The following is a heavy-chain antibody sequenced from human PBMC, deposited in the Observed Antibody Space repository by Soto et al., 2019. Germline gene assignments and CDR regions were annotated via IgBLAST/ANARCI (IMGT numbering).Heavy chain of an antibody. D-gene: IGHD3-3*01. J-gene: IGHJ4*02. CDR2: ISYDGSNR. V-gene: IGHV3-30-3*01. CDR1: GFTFSSCA. Sequence: QVQLVESGGGVVQPGXSLRLSCAASGFTFSSCAMHWVRQAPGKGLEWVALISYDGSNRYYADSVKGRFTISRDNSKNTLYLQMNSLRAEDTAVYYCARDKRDLRFLEWSYYFDYWGQGTLVTVSS. CDR3: ARDKRDLRFLEWSYYFDY.